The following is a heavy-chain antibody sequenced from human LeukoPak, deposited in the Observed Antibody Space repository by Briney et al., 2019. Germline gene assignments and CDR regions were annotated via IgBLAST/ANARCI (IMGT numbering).Heavy chain of an antibody. J-gene: IGHJ4*02. V-gene: IGHV3-23*01. CDR2: ISGNGGST. Sequence: PGGSLRLSCAASGLTFSTYAMSWVRQAPGKGLEWISAISGNGGSTYYANSVKGRFTISRDNSKNTLYLQMNSPRAEDSAIYYCARDRMVLGYWGQGTLVTVSS. CDR3: ARDRMVLGY. D-gene: IGHD6-13*01. CDR1: GLTFSTYA.